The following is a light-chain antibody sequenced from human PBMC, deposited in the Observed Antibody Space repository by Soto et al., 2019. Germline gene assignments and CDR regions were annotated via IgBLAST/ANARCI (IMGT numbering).Light chain of an antibody. CDR3: QQYNNWPPLT. V-gene: IGKV3-15*01. Sequence: EIVMTQSPATLSVSPGETATLSCMANQSVSSSLAWYQQTPGRAPRLLIYGASTRATGIPTRFSGSGSGTEFTLTISSLQSEDFAVYYCQQYNNWPPLTFGGGTKVDIK. CDR2: GAS. CDR1: QSVSSS. J-gene: IGKJ4*01.